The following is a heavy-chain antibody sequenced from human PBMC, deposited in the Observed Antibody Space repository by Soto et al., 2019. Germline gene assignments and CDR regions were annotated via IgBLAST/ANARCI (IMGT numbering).Heavy chain of an antibody. CDR3: ARAGSAGPPPG. CDR1: GGSITNYY. J-gene: IGHJ6*04. D-gene: IGHD1-1*01. CDR2: IYYSGTT. Sequence: PSETLSLTCTVSGGSITNYYWSWIRQPPGKGLEWIGYIYYSGTTDYNPSLKSRVTFSVDTSKNQFSLNLTSVTAADTAVYYCARAGSAGPPPGWGKGNTVTVSS. V-gene: IGHV4-59*01.